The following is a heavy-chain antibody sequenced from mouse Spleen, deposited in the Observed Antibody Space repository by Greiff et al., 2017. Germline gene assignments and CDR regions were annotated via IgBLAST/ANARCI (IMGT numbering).Heavy chain of an antibody. D-gene: IGHD3-3*01. CDR2: IHPNSGST. J-gene: IGHJ1*03. Sequence: QVQLQQPGAELVKPGASVKLSCKASGYTFTSYWMHWVKQRPGQGLEWIGMIHPNSGSTKYNEKFKSKATLSVDKSSSTAYMQLSSLTSEESAVYYCAREGTSGWYFDVWGTGTTVTVSS. CDR3: AREGTSGWYFDV. CDR1: GYTFTSYW. V-gene: IGHV1-64*01.